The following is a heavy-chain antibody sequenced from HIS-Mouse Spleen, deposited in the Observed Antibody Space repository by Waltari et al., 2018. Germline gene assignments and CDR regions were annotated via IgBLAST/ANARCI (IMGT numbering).Heavy chain of an antibody. Sequence: QLQLQESGPGLVKPSETLSLTCTVSGGSISSSSYYWGWIRQPPGKGLGWIGSIYYSGSTYYNPSRKSRVPISVDTSKNQFSLKLSAVTAADTAVYYCAREIPYSSSWYDWYFDLWGRGTLVTVSS. D-gene: IGHD6-13*01. CDR1: GGSISSSSYY. CDR2: IYYSGST. CDR3: AREIPYSSSWYDWYFDL. J-gene: IGHJ2*01. V-gene: IGHV4-39*07.